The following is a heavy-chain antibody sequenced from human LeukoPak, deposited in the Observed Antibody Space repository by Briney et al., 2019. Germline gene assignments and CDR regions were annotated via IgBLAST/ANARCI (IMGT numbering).Heavy chain of an antibody. J-gene: IGHJ6*03. D-gene: IGHD2-2*01. CDR3: AKTAAASYYYMDV. Sequence: GGSLRLSCAASGFTFSSYGMHWVRQAPGKGLEWVAFIRYDGSNKYYADSVKGRFTISRDNSKNTLYLQMNSLRAEDTAVYYCAKTAAASYYYMDVWGKGTTVTVSS. CDR2: IRYDGSNK. V-gene: IGHV3-30*02. CDR1: GFTFSSYG.